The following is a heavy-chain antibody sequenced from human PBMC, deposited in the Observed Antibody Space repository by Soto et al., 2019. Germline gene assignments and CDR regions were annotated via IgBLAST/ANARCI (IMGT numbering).Heavy chain of an antibody. CDR3: ARDEIRFSWAYGMDV. CDR2: ISYDGSNK. J-gene: IGHJ6*02. CDR1: GFTFSSYA. D-gene: IGHD3-3*01. Sequence: QVQLVESGGGVVQPGRSLRLSCAASGFTFSSYAMHWVRQAPGKGLEWVAVISYDGSNKYYADSVKSRFTISRDNFKNSLYLQMNSLRAEDTAVYYCARDEIRFSWAYGMDVWGQGTTVTVSS. V-gene: IGHV3-30-3*01.